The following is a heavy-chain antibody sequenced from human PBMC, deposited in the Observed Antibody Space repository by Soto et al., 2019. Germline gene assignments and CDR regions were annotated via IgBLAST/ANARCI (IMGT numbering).Heavy chain of an antibody. V-gene: IGHV4-4*02. Sequence: QVQLQESGPGLVKPSGTLSLTCAVSGGSISSSNWWSWVRQPPGKGLEWIGEIYHSGSTNYNPSLKSRVTRSVDKSKNHVSLKLSSVTAADTAVYYCARGAVAGTRVDYWGQGTLVTVSS. CDR3: ARGAVAGTRVDY. J-gene: IGHJ4*02. CDR1: GGSISSSNW. CDR2: IYHSGST. D-gene: IGHD6-19*01.